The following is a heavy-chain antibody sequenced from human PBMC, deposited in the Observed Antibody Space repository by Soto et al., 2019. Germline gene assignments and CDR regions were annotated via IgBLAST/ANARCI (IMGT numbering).Heavy chain of an antibody. D-gene: IGHD2-2*01. Sequence: PGGSLRLSCAASGFTFSSYWMSWVRQAPGKGLEWVANIKQDGSEKYYVDSVKGRFTISRDNAKNSLYLQMNSLRVEDTAVYYCARENGYCSSTSCYRPYYYYYGMDVWGQGTTVTVSS. J-gene: IGHJ6*02. CDR2: IKQDGSEK. CDR3: ARENGYCSSTSCYRPYYYYYGMDV. CDR1: GFTFSSYW. V-gene: IGHV3-7*01.